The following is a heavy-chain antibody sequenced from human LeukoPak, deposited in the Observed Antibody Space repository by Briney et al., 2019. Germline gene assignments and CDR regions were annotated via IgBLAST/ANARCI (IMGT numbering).Heavy chain of an antibody. CDR1: GFPFSSYW. Sequence: GGSLRLSFAASGFPFSSYWMHWVRQDPRKGLVWVSRINGDGRNINYAASVRGRFTISRDNAKNTLYLQMNTLRVEDTAVYCCTRDLMDYDVSTGLHHYYMDVWGQGTTVTVSS. J-gene: IGHJ6*02. CDR3: TRDLMDYDVSTGLHHYYMDV. D-gene: IGHD3-9*01. CDR2: INGDGRNI. V-gene: IGHV3-74*01.